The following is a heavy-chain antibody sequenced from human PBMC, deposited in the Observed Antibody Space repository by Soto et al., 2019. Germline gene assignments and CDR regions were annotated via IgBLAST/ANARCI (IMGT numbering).Heavy chain of an antibody. D-gene: IGHD4-17*01. CDR2: IYYSGST. V-gene: IGHV4-31*03. CDR3: ARDNYGDTYYFDY. Sequence: PSETLSLTCTVSGGSISSGGYYWSWIRQHPGKGLEWIGYIYYSGSTYYNPSLKSRVTISVDTSKSQFSLKLSSVTATDTAVYYCARDNYGDTYYFDYWGQGTLVTVSS. J-gene: IGHJ4*02. CDR1: GGSISSGGYY.